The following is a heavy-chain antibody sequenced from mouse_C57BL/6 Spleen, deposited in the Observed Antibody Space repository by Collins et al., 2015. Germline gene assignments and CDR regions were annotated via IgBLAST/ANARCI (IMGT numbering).Heavy chain of an antibody. Sequence: QIQLVQSGPELKKPGETVKISCKASGYTFTTYGMSWVKQAPGKGLKWMGWINTYSGVPTYADDFKGRFAFSLETSASTAYLQINNLKNEDTATYFCAAKIYPDYWGQGTTLTVSS. CDR3: AAKIYPDY. V-gene: IGHV9-3*01. CDR1: GYTFTTYG. CDR2: INTYSGVP. D-gene: IGHD1-1*01. J-gene: IGHJ2*01.